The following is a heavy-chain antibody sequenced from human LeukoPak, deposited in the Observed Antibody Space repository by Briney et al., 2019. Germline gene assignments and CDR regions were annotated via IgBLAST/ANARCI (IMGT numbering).Heavy chain of an antibody. Sequence: SETLSLTCTVSGDSISSHYWSWIRQPPGKGLEWIGYIYYSGSTNYNPSLKSRVTISVDTSKNQISLKLSSVAAADTAVYYCARVMIEGLFDYWGQGTLVTVSS. CDR3: ARVMIEGLFDY. D-gene: IGHD3-22*01. CDR1: GDSISSHY. CDR2: IYYSGST. V-gene: IGHV4-59*11. J-gene: IGHJ4*02.